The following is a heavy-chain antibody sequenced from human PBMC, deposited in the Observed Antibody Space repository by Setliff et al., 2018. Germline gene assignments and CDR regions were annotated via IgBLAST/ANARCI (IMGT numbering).Heavy chain of an antibody. V-gene: IGHV1-2*02. CDR2: INPNSGGT. D-gene: IGHD3-10*01. CDR1: GYTFNNYY. CDR3: ARAYYGSGTYP. J-gene: IGHJ5*02. Sequence: ASVKVSCKASGYTFNNYYMHWVRQAPGQGLEWMGWINPNSGGTNYAQKFQGRVTMTRDTSITTAYMGLSRLRSDDTAVYYCARAYYGSGTYPWGQGSPVTVSS.